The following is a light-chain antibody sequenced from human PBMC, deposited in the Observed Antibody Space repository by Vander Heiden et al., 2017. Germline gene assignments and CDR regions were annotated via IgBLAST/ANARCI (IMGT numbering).Light chain of an antibody. CDR1: EGISNY. CDR3: QQHNTFPLT. V-gene: IGKV1-9*01. J-gene: IGKJ4*01. Sequence: DIQLTQPPTCLNASATDRSTITCRASEGISNYLAWYQRKPGKAPKLLIYAASTLQSGVPSRLRGSGSGTEFPLTISILQPEDFATYYCQQHNTFPLTFGGGTKVEIK. CDR2: AAS.